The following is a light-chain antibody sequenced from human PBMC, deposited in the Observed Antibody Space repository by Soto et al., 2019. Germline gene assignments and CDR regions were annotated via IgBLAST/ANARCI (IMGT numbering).Light chain of an antibody. CDR2: GAS. CDR1: QSVGSIY. CDR3: QQYGSSPRT. Sequence: VLTQSPGTLSLSPGERATLSCRASQSVGSIYLAWYQQKPGQAPRLLIHGASNRASGIPDRFSGSGSGTDFTLTISRLEPEEFAVYYCQQYGSSPRTFGQGTKVEIK. J-gene: IGKJ1*01. V-gene: IGKV3-20*01.